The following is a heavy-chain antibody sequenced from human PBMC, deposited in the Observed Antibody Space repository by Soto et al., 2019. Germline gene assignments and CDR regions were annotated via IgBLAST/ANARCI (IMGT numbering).Heavy chain of an antibody. CDR1: GGSISSDDYY. J-gene: IGHJ6*02. D-gene: IGHD3-16*01. CDR3: ARGSKGGYYYGMDV. V-gene: IGHV4-30-4*01. CDR2: TYYSGST. Sequence: QVQLQESGPGLVKPSQTLSLTCTVSGGSISSDDYYWTWIRQPPGKGLEWIGYTYYSGSTYYNPSLKSRVTISVETSKNQFSLKLSSVTAADTAVYYCARGSKGGYYYGMDVWGQGTTVTVSS.